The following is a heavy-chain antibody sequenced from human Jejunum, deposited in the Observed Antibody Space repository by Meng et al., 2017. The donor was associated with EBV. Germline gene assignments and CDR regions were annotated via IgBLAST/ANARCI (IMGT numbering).Heavy chain of an antibody. D-gene: IGHD1-26*01. V-gene: IGHV2-5*02. Sequence: IPLKEAGPTLVKPTPTLTLTCTFSGFSLTTNGVGVGWICQPPGKALEWLAVIYWDDSRLYSPSLNSRLTITKDTSKSQVVLTMTDMDPVDTATYYCAHKGSGSYPLDYWGQGTLVTVSS. J-gene: IGHJ4*02. CDR1: GFSLTTNGVG. CDR2: IYWDDSR. CDR3: AHKGSGSYPLDY.